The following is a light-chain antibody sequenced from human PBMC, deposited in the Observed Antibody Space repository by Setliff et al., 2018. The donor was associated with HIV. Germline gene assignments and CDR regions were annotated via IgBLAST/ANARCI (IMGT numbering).Light chain of an antibody. V-gene: IGLV1-44*01. CDR3: SAWDDSLNAVV. CDR1: SSNIASNT. J-gene: IGLJ2*01. Sequence: QSALAQPPSASGTPGQRVTLSCSGSSSNIASNTVNWYQQLPGTAPKLLIYTNNQRPSGVPGRFSGSKSGSSGSLAISGLQSDDEADYYCSAWDDSLNAVVFGGGTKVTVL. CDR2: TNN.